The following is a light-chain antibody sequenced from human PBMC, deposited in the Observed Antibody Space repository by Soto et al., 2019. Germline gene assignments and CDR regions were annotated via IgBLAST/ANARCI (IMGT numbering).Light chain of an antibody. Sequence: QLVLTQSPSASPSLGASVKLTCTLSSGDSSYAIAWHQQQPEKGPRYLMKLDSDGSHTKGDAIPDRFSGSSSGAERYLTISSLQSEDEADYYCQTWGTGIHVVFGGGTKLTVL. CDR1: SGDSSYA. CDR3: QTWGTGIHVV. V-gene: IGLV4-69*01. J-gene: IGLJ2*01. CDR2: LDSDGSH.